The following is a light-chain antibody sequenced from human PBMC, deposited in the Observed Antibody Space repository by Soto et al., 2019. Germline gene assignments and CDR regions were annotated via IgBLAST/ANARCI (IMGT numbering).Light chain of an antibody. CDR1: QSVSSY. J-gene: IGKJ4*01. Sequence: EIVLTQSPATLSLSPGERATLSCRASQSVSSYLAWYQQKPGQAPRLLIYDASNRATGIPARFSGSGSGTDFTLTISILEPEDFAVYYCQQRSNSFGGGTKVEIK. V-gene: IGKV3-11*01. CDR3: QQRSNS. CDR2: DAS.